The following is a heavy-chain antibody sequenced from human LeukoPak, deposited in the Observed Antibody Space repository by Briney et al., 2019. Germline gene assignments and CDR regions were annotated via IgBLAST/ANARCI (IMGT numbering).Heavy chain of an antibody. CDR3: ARASKVTTFGYYYGMDV. CDR1: GYTFTSYD. V-gene: IGHV1-8*01. D-gene: IGHD3-16*01. J-gene: IGHJ6*02. Sequence: ASVKVSCKASGYTFTSYDINWVRQATGQGLEWMGWMNPNSGNTGYAQKFQGRVTMTRNTSISTAYMELSSLRSEDTAVYYCARASKVTTFGYYYGMDVWGQGTTVTVSS. CDR2: MNPNSGNT.